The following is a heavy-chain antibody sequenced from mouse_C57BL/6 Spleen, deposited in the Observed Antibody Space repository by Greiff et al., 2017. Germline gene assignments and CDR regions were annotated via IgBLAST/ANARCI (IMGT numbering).Heavy chain of an antibody. J-gene: IGHJ2*01. CDR3: ARGEGYDYDDY. V-gene: IGHV1-81*01. CDR2: IYPRSGNT. CDR1: GYTFTSYG. D-gene: IGHD2-4*01. Sequence: QVQLKESGAELARPGASVKLSCKASGYTFTSYGISWVKQRTGQGLEWIGEIYPRSGNTYYNEKFKGKATLTADKSSSTAYMELRSLTSEDSAVYFCARGEGYDYDDYWGQGTTLTVSS.